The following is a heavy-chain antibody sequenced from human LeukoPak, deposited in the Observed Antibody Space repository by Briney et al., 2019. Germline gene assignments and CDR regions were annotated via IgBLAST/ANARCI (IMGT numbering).Heavy chain of an antibody. V-gene: IGHV3-21*01. CDR2: ISSSSSYI. J-gene: IGHJ3*02. D-gene: IGHD3-22*01. Sequence: GGSLRLSCAASGFTFSSYSMNWVRQAPGKGLEWVSSISSSSSYIYYADSVKGRFTISRDNAKNSLYLQMNSLRAEDTAVYYCARMTVVVHDAFDIWGQGTMVTVSS. CDR1: GFTFSSYS. CDR3: ARMTVVVHDAFDI.